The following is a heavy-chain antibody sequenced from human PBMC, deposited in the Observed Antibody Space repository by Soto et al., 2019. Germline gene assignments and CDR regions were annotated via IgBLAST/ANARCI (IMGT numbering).Heavy chain of an antibody. CDR3: ARDPSRGSDWARYLDL. V-gene: IGHV3-48*01. D-gene: IGHD1-26*01. J-gene: IGHJ2*01. Sequence: EVQLVESGGGLVQPGGSLRLSCAASGFSFSNYAMDWVRQAPGKGLEWVSYISGSSTNIRYADSVKGRFTISRDNAKRSVYLQMNSLRVDDTAVYYCARDPSRGSDWARYLDLWGRGTLVTVSS. CDR1: GFSFSNYA. CDR2: ISGSSTNI.